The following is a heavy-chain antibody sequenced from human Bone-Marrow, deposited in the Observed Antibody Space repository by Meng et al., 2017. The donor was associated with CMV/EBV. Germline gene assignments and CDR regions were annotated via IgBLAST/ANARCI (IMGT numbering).Heavy chain of an antibody. CDR3: VRVWEGADY. J-gene: IGHJ4*02. CDR1: GFTFSSYA. CDR2: ISYDGSNK. V-gene: IGHV3-30*04. D-gene: IGHD1-26*01. Sequence: GESLKISCAASGFTFSSYAMHWVRQAPGKGLEWVAVISYDGSNKYYADSVKRRFTISRDNSKNTLYMQMNSLRAEDTAVYYCVRVWEGADYWGQGTLVTVSS.